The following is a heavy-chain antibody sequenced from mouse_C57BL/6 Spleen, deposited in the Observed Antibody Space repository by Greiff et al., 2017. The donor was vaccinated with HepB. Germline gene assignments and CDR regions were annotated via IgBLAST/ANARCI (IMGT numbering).Heavy chain of an antibody. CDR2: IDPETGGT. J-gene: IGHJ4*01. CDR3: TRVTTVVGDAMDY. D-gene: IGHD1-1*01. CDR1: GYTFTDYE. V-gene: IGHV1-15*01. Sequence: VQLQESGAELVRPGASVTLSCKASGYTFTDYEMHWVKQTPVHGLEWIGAIDPETGGTAYNQKFKGKAILTADKSSSTAYMELRSLTSEDSAVYYCTRVTTVVGDAMDYWGQGTSVTVSS.